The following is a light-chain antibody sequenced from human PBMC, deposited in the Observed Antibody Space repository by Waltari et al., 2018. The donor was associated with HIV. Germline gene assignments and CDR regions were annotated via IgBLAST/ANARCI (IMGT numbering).Light chain of an antibody. J-gene: IGKJ1*01. CDR1: QSLVYSDGNTY. CDR2: KVS. CDR3: MEGTHWLRT. V-gene: IGKV2-30*01. Sequence: DVVMSQSPLSLPVTLGQPASISCRSSQSLVYSDGNTYLNWFQQRQGQSPRRLIYKVSNRDSGVPDRFRGRGSGTDFTLKISSVEAEDGGVYYCMEGTHWLRTVGQGTKVEIK.